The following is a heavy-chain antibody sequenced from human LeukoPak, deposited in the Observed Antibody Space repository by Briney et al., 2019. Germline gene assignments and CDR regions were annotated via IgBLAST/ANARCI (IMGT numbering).Heavy chain of an antibody. CDR1: GLTFSDYY. CDR3: ASSSGRHDY. V-gene: IGHV3-11*01. D-gene: IGHD6-19*01. Sequence: GGSLRLSCAASGLTFSDYYMSWIRQAPGKGLEWVSFISSSGTPISYVDSVRGRFTISRDNAENSLYLQMNSLRAEDTAVYYCASSSGRHDYWGQGTLVTVSS. J-gene: IGHJ4*02. CDR2: ISSSGTPI.